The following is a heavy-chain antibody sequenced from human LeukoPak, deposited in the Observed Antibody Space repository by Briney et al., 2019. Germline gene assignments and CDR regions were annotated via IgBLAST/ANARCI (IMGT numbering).Heavy chain of an antibody. CDR1: GFTFSNYE. V-gene: IGHV3-48*03. Sequence: GGSLRLSCAASGFTFSNYEMNWVRQAPGTGLEWVAYISSSGSTIYYADSVKGRFTISRDNAKNSLYLLMNSLRAEDTAVYFCARDDYGDYGYFDYWGQGTLVTVSS. CDR3: ARDDYGDYGYFDY. CDR2: ISSSGSTI. D-gene: IGHD4-17*01. J-gene: IGHJ4*02.